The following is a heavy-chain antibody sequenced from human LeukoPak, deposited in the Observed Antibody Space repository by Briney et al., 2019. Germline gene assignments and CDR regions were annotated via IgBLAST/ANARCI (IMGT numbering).Heavy chain of an antibody. J-gene: IGHJ6*02. CDR3: ARAPVATLYYYSGMDV. V-gene: IGHV4-59*01. CDR1: GGSISSYY. CDR2: IYYSGST. D-gene: IGHD5-12*01. Sequence: KPSETLSLTCTVSGGSISSYYWSWIRQPPGKGLEWIGYIYYSGSTNYNPSLKSRVTISVDTSKNQFSLKLSSVTAADTAVYYCARAPVATLYYYSGMDVWGQGTTVTVSS.